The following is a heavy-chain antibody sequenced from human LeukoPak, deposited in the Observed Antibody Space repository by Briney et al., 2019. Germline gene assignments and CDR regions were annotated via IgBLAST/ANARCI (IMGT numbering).Heavy chain of an antibody. CDR3: AISGGYWAWAH. CDR2: ISGSGGST. J-gene: IGHJ4*02. D-gene: IGHD1-26*01. Sequence: GGSLRLSCAASGFTFSTYAMSWVRQAPGKGLEWVSGISGSGGSTHYADSVKGRFTISRDNSKNTLYLQMNSLRAEDTAVYYCAISGGYWAWAHWGQGTLVTVSS. CDR1: GFTFSTYA. V-gene: IGHV3-23*01.